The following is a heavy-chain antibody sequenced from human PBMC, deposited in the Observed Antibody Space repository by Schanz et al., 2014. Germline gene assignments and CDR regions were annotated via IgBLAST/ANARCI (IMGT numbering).Heavy chain of an antibody. CDR2: ISSSSSYI. CDR1: GFIFSNYG. V-gene: IGHV3-21*04. CDR3: AKLSSSGRLAGYFDY. D-gene: IGHD6-19*01. J-gene: IGHJ4*02. Sequence: VQLVESGGGVVQPGGSLRLSCAASGFIFSNYGMHWVRQAPGKGLEWVSSISSSSSYIYYAGSVKGRFSISRDYSKNTLYLQMSSLRAEDTAIYYCAKLSSSGRLAGYFDYWGQGALVTVSS.